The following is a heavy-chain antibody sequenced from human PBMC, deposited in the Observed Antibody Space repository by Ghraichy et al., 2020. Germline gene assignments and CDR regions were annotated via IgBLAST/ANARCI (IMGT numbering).Heavy chain of an antibody. Sequence: ETLSLTCEASGFTFTNAYMSWVRQAPGKGLEWVGRIKTKTDGVTTDYAAPVKDRLTISRDDSKNTLYLQMNGLKTEDTAVYFCATEPTHTTGWYGKPSDYWGQGALVTVSP. CDR2: IKTKTDGVTT. CDR3: ATEPTHTTGWYGKPSDY. D-gene: IGHD6-19*01. V-gene: IGHV3-15*01. J-gene: IGHJ4*02. CDR1: GFTFTNAY.